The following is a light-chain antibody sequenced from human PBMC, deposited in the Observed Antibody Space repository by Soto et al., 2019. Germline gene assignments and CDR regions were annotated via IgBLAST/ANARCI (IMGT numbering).Light chain of an antibody. CDR3: QQYGT. Sequence: EIVMTQSPAILSVSPGERATLSCRANQSISSNLAWYQQKPGQAPRLLIYGAATRATGIPARFSGSGSGTDFTLTINSLQSEDFAVYYCQQYGTFGQGTKVDIK. V-gene: IGKV3-15*01. J-gene: IGKJ1*01. CDR1: QSISSN. CDR2: GAA.